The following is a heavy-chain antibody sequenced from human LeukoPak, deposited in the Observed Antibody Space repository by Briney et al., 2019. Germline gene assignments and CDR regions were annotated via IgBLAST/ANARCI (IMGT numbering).Heavy chain of an antibody. J-gene: IGHJ4*02. Sequence: SETLSLTCAVYGGSFSGYYWSWIRQPPGKGLEWIGEINHSGSTNYNPSLKSRVTISVDTSKNQFSLKLSSVTAADTAVYYCARGEADITMIVVVIYYFDYWGQGTLVTVSS. D-gene: IGHD3-22*01. V-gene: IGHV4-34*01. CDR1: GGSFSGYY. CDR2: INHSGST. CDR3: ARGEADITMIVVVIYYFDY.